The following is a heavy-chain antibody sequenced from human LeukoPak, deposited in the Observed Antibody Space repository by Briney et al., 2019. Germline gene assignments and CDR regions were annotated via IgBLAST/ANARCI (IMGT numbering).Heavy chain of an antibody. CDR2: INPNSGGT. Sequence: ASVKVSCKASGYTFTGYYMHWVRQAPGQGLEWMGCINPNSGGTNYAQKFQGRVTMTRDTSISTAYMELSSLRSEDTAVYYCARSKTTAAAGVGGTFDYWGQGTLVTVSS. CDR3: ARSKTTAAAGVGGTFDY. V-gene: IGHV1-2*02. CDR1: GYTFTGYY. D-gene: IGHD6-13*01. J-gene: IGHJ4*02.